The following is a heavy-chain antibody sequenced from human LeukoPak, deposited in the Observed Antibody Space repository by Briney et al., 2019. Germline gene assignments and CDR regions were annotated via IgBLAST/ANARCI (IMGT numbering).Heavy chain of an antibody. CDR1: GFTFSSYS. Sequence: GGSLRLSCAASGFTFSSYSMNWVRQAPGKGLEWVSSISSSSSYIYYADSVKGRFTISRDNAKNSLYLQMNSLRAEDTAVYYCARDVRPYYYDSSGPSPGYWGQGTLVTVSS. J-gene: IGHJ4*02. CDR2: ISSSSSYI. D-gene: IGHD3-22*01. CDR3: ARDVRPYYYDSSGPSPGY. V-gene: IGHV3-21*01.